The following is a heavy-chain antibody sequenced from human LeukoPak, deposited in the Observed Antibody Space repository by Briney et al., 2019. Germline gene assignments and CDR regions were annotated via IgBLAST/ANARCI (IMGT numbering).Heavy chain of an antibody. CDR1: GGSISSRSYY. Sequence: SETLSLTCNVSGGSISSRSYYWGWVRQPPGKGPEWIGSIYNSESSYSNPSLRSRVTISLDTTKNQFSLNLSSVTAADTAFYYCARDRLSLGAFDIWGQGTMVTVSS. D-gene: IGHD7-27*01. J-gene: IGHJ3*02. V-gene: IGHV4-39*07. CDR3: ARDRLSLGAFDI. CDR2: IYNSESS.